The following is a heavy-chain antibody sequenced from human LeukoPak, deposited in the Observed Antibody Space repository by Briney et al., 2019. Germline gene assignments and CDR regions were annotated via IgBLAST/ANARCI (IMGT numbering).Heavy chain of an antibody. Sequence: PGGSLRLSCAASGFTFSSSGMHWVRQAPGKGLEWVAFIDYDGRNAFYADSVKGRFTISRDNSKNTLYLKMNSLRPKDTAIYYCSIFEITLIVVLNSWGQGTLVTVSS. J-gene: IGHJ4*02. CDR1: GFTFSSSG. V-gene: IGHV3-30*02. CDR3: SIFEITLIVVLNS. CDR2: IDYDGRNA. D-gene: IGHD3-22*01.